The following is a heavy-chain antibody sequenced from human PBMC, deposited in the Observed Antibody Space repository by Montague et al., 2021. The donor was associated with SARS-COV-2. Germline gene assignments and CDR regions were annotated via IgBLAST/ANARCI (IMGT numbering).Heavy chain of an antibody. D-gene: IGHD3-22*01. CDR1: GGSISGYY. V-gene: IGHV4-59*01. Sequence: SETLSLTCSVSGGSISGYYWSWIRQPPGKGLGWIGYIYYSWGTNYNPSLKSRVNISVDTSKNQFSLELSSVTASATAMYYCARWGTRLNDYDGSGYFDYWGQGALVIVSS. CDR2: IYYSWGT. J-gene: IGHJ4*02. CDR3: ARWGTRLNDYDGSGYFDY.